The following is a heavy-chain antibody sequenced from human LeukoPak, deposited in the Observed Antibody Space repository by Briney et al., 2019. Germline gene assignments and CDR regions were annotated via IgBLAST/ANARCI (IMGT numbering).Heavy chain of an antibody. CDR2: IKQDASER. J-gene: IGHJ4*02. CDR1: GFTFSRHW. D-gene: IGHD2-15*01. CDR3: ARDGGTAGEFDY. Sequence: PGGSLRLSCAASGFTFSRHWMTWVRQAPGKGLEWVANIKQDASERYYVDSVKGRFTISRDNAKNSLSLQINSLRAEDTAVYYCARDGGTAGEFDYWGQGTLVTVSS. V-gene: IGHV3-7*05.